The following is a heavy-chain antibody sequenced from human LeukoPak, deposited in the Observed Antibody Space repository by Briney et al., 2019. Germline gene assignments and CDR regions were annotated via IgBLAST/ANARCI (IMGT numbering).Heavy chain of an antibody. CDR3: ARGRSRSSRSYYYYMGV. J-gene: IGHJ6*03. CDR1: GYTFTSYD. Sequence: GASVKVSCKASGYTFTSYDINWVRQATGQGLEWMGWMNPNSGNTGYAQKFQGRVTMTRNTSISTAYMELSSLRPEDTAVYYCARGRSRSSRSYYYYMGVWGKGTTVTVSS. D-gene: IGHD6-6*01. V-gene: IGHV1-8*01. CDR2: MNPNSGNT.